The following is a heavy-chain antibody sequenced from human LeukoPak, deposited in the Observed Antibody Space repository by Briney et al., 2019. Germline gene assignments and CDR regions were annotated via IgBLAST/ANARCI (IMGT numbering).Heavy chain of an antibody. Sequence: SETLSLTCTVSGGSISSYYWSWIRQPPGKGLEWIGYIYYSGSTNYNPSLKSRVTISVDTSKNQFSLKLSSVTAADTAVYYCARDRAYYYYGMDVWGQGTTVTVSS. CDR1: GGSISSYY. V-gene: IGHV4-59*01. J-gene: IGHJ6*02. CDR2: IYYSGST. CDR3: ARDRAYYYYGMDV. D-gene: IGHD3-10*01.